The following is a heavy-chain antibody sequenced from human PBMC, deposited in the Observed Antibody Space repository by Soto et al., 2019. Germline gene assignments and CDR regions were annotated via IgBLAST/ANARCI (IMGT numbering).Heavy chain of an antibody. D-gene: IGHD6-19*01. CDR3: AKSPQIAVAVHDAFDI. Sequence: AGGSLRLSCAASGFTFSSYAMSWVRQAPGKGLEWVSAISGSGGSTYYADSVKGRFTISRDNSKNTLYLQMNSLRAEDTAVYYCAKSPQIAVAVHDAFDIWGQGTMVTVSS. CDR1: GFTFSSYA. J-gene: IGHJ3*02. V-gene: IGHV3-23*01. CDR2: ISGSGGST.